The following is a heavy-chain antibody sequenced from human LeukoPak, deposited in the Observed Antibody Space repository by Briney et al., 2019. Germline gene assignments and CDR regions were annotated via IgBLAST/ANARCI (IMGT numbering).Heavy chain of an antibody. CDR3: ARAPTYIG. CDR1: GYTFTSYG. J-gene: IGHJ4*02. CDR2: ISAYNGNT. D-gene: IGHD3-10*01. Sequence: ASVKVSCEASGYTFTSYGISWVRQAPGQGLEWMGWISAYNGNTNNGQKLQGRVTMTTDTSTITAYMELRSLRSDDTAVYSCARAPTYIGWGQGTLVTVSS. V-gene: IGHV1-18*01.